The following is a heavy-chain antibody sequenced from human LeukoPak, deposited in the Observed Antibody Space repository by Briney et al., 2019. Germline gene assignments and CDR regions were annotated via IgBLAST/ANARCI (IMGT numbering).Heavy chain of an antibody. CDR3: AKDRGPSSGWFP. D-gene: IGHD6-19*01. CDR1: GFTFSSYW. Sequence: GGSLRLSCAASGFTFSSYWMSWVRQAPGKGLEWVSVIYSGGSTYYADSVKGRFTISRDNSKNTLYLQMNSLRAEDTAVYYCAKDRGPSSGWFPWGQGTLVTVSS. V-gene: IGHV3-53*01. J-gene: IGHJ5*02. CDR2: IYSGGST.